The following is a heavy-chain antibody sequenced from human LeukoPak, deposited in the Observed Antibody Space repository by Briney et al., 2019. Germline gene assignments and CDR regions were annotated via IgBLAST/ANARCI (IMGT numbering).Heavy chain of an antibody. CDR3: ARGVWFGEFSN. J-gene: IGHJ4*02. CDR1: GFTFSTYW. Sequence: PGGSLRLSCSASGFTFSTYWMSWVRQAPGKGLEWVAVIWYDGSNKYYADSVKGRFTISRDNSKNTLYLQMNSLRAEDTAVYYCARGVWFGEFSNWGQGTLVTVSS. CDR2: IWYDGSNK. V-gene: IGHV3-33*08. D-gene: IGHD3-10*01.